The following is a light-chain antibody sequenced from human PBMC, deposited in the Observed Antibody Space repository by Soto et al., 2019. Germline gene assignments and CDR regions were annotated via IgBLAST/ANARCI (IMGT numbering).Light chain of an antibody. V-gene: IGKV1-39*01. CDR3: QQCYSTPWT. CDR2: AAS. Sequence: DIQMTQSPSSLSASVGDRVTITCRASQSISSYLNWYQQKPGQAPKLLIYAASSLQSGVPSRFSGSGSGTDFTLTISSLQPEDFATYYCQQCYSTPWTFGQGTKVDIK. CDR1: QSISSY. J-gene: IGKJ1*01.